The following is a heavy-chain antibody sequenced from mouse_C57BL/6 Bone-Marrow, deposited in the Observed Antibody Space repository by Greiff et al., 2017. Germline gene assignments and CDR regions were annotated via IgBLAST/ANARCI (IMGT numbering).Heavy chain of an antibody. V-gene: IGHV1-15*01. CDR2: IYPETGGT. CDR1: GYTFTDYE. D-gene: IGHD1-1*01. Sequence: VKLQESGAELVRPGASVTLSCKASGYTFTDYEMPWVKQTPVHGLEWIGAIYPETGGTTYNQKFKGKAILTADKSSSTAYMELRSLTSEDSAVFYCTRGAEGAKWYFDVWGQGTTLTVSS. CDR3: TRGAEGAKWYFDV. J-gene: IGHJ2*01.